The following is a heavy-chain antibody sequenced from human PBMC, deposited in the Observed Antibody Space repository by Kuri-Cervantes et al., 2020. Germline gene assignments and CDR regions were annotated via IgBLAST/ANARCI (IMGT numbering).Heavy chain of an antibody. Sequence: GESLKISCAPSGFTISSYWMSWVRQATGKGLEWVSAIGTAGDTYYPGSVKGRFTISRENAKNSLYLQMNSLRAEDTALYYCARGNLWAFDIWGQGTMVTVSS. CDR1: GFTISSYW. CDR3: ARGNLWAFDI. D-gene: IGHD4-23*01. J-gene: IGHJ3*02. V-gene: IGHV3-13*01. CDR2: IGTAGDT.